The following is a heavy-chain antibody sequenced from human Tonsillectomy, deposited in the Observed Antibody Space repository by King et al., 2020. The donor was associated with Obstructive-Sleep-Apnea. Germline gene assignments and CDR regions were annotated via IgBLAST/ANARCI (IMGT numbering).Heavy chain of an antibody. J-gene: IGHJ4*02. V-gene: IGHV1-18*04. CDR3: ARAKLSDYYDRRYYFDY. CDR2: ISAYNGNT. Sequence: VQLVESGAEVKKPGASVRVSCKASGYTFTSYGISWVRQAPGQGLEWMVWISAYNGNTNYAQNLQGRVTMTTDTSTSTAYMALRSLRSDDTAVYYCARAKLSDYYDRRYYFDYWGQGTLVTVSS. CDR1: GYTFTSYG. D-gene: IGHD3-22*01.